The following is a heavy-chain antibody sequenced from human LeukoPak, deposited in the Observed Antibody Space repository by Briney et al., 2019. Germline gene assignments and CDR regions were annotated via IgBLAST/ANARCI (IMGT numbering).Heavy chain of an antibody. CDR1: GGTFSSYA. CDR2: IIPIFGTA. Sequence: ASVKVSCKASGGTFSSYAISWVRQAPGQGLEWMGGIIPIFGTANYAQKFQGRVTITADESTSTAYMELSSLRSDDTAVYYCVRDQGVVRFDPWGQGTLVTVSS. V-gene: IGHV1-69*13. CDR3: VRDQGVVRFDP. J-gene: IGHJ5*02. D-gene: IGHD2-15*01.